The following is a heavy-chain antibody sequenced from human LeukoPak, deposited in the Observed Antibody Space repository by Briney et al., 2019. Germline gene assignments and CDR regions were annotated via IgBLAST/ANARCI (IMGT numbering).Heavy chain of an antibody. CDR3: ARASLNTYYYGSGSLDY. CDR1: GGSFSGYY. J-gene: IGHJ4*02. CDR2: INHSGST. D-gene: IGHD3-10*01. Sequence: PSETLSLACAVYGGSFSGYYWSWIRQPPGKGLEWIGEINHSGSTNYNPSLKSRVTISVDTSKNQFSLKLSSVTAADTAVYYCARASLNTYYYGSGSLDYWGQGTLVTVSS. V-gene: IGHV4-34*01.